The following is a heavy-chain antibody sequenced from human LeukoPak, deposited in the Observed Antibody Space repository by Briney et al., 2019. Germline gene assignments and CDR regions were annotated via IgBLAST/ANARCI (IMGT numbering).Heavy chain of an antibody. Sequence: GGSLSLSCAAAGFTISSYWMSWVRQAPGKGLEWVANIKYDGSEVHYVDSVKGRFTISRDIVKNSLFLQMNSLRGEDTAVYYCARDIAAAGLFFDYWGQGALVTVSS. CDR1: GFTISSYW. CDR3: ARDIAAAGLFFDY. J-gene: IGHJ4*02. D-gene: IGHD6-13*01. V-gene: IGHV3-7*01. CDR2: IKYDGSEV.